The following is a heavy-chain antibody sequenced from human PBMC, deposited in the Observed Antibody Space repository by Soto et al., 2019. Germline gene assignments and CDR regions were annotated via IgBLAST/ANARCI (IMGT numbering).Heavy chain of an antibody. V-gene: IGHV3-30*18. CDR2: ISYDGSNK. J-gene: IGHJ4*02. Sequence: GGSLRLSCAASGFTFSSYGMHWVRQAPGKGLEWVAVISYDGSNKYYADSVKGRFTISRDNSKNTLYLQMNSLRAEDTAVYYCAKDRYYSSSSLGYFDYWGQGTLVTVSS. CDR1: GFTFSSYG. CDR3: AKDRYYSSSSLGYFDY. D-gene: IGHD6-6*01.